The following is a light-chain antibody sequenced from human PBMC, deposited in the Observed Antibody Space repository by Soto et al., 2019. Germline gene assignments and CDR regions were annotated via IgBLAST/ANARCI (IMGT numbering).Light chain of an antibody. CDR3: AAGYDSRSIWV. V-gene: IGLV1-47*01. CDR2: RNN. Sequence: QSVLTQPPSVSGTPGQSVTISCSGNSSNVGTIFVYWYQQIPGTAPKLLIFRNNQRPSGVPDRFSGSKSGTSASLAISGLRSEDEADYYCAAGYDSRSIWVFGGGTKLTVL. CDR1: SSNVGTIF. J-gene: IGLJ3*02.